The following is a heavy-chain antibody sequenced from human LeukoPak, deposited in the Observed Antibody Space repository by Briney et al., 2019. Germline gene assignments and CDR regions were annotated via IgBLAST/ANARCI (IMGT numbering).Heavy chain of an antibody. V-gene: IGHV3-66*04. CDR1: GFSVSRSF. J-gene: IGHJ4*02. CDR2: IYSGGDT. Sequence: GGSLRLSCAASGFSVSRSFMSWVRLAPGKGLEWVSVIYSGGDTYYADSLKGRFTISRDSSKNTLYLQINTLRVEDTAVYYCARRGNPGTYFDYWGLGTLVAVSS. CDR3: ARRGNPGTYFDY. D-gene: IGHD6-13*01.